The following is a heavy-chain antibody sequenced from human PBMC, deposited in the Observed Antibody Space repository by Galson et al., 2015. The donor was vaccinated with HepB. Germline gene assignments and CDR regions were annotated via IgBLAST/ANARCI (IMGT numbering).Heavy chain of an antibody. CDR1: GFTFSSYA. CDR2: ISYDGSNK. J-gene: IGHJ3*02. V-gene: IGHV3-30*04. CDR3: ARGSSGWDAFDI. Sequence: SLRLSCAASGFTFSSYAMHWVRQAPGKGLEWVAVISYDGSNKYYADSVKGRFTISRDNSKNTLYLQMNSLRAEDTAVYYCARGSSGWDAFDIWGQGTMVTVSS. D-gene: IGHD6-19*01.